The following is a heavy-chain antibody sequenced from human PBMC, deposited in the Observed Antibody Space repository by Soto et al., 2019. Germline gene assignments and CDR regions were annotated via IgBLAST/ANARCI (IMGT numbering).Heavy chain of an antibody. Sequence: QVQLVESGGGVVQPGRSLRLSCAASGFTFSSYAMHWVRQAPGKGLEWVAVISYDGSNKYYADSVKGRFTISRDNSKNTLYLQMNSLRAEDTAVYYCARGGIGGDYYDSSGFPIPAGMDVWGQGTTVTVSS. CDR2: ISYDGSNK. V-gene: IGHV3-30-3*01. J-gene: IGHJ6*02. CDR3: ARGGIGGDYYDSSGFPIPAGMDV. D-gene: IGHD3-22*01. CDR1: GFTFSSYA.